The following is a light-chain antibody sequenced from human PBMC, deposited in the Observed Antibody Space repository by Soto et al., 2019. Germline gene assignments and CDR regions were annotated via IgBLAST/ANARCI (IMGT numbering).Light chain of an antibody. V-gene: IGKV3-11*01. CDR2: DAS. CDR3: QQRSGWPT. J-gene: IGKJ1*01. Sequence: EIVLIQSPYTLSLSPGERATLSCRASQTVSTYLAWYQQKPGQAPRLIVYDASKRAPGIPARFIGSGSGTDFTLTVTSLEPEDFALYYCQQRSGWPTFGQGTKVDIK. CDR1: QTVSTY.